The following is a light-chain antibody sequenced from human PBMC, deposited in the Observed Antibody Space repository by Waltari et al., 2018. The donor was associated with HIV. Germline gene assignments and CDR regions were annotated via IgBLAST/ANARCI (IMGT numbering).Light chain of an antibody. CDR2: EVN. CDR1: SSDVGSYDS. Sequence: QSALTQPPSASGYLGQSVTISCTGSSSDVGSYDSVSWYQQHQGNAPKLLSFEVNKRHSGVPDLFAGSKSGNTASLTVSGLQAQDDAAYSCSSYAGINPVIFGGGTTLTVL. V-gene: IGLV2-8*01. J-gene: IGLJ2*01. CDR3: SSYAGINPVI.